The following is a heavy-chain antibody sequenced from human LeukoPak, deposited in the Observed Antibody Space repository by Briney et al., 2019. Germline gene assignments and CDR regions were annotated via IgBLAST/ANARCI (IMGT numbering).Heavy chain of an antibody. V-gene: IGHV3-7*05. CDR2: IKQDGSEK. CDR3: ARGKGVDF. CDR1: GFTISGYW. J-gene: IGHJ4*02. Sequence: GGSLRLSCEASGFTISGYWMTWVRQAPGKGLEWVANIKQDGSEKYYVDSVKGRFTISRDNAKNSLYLQMTSLRAEDTAVYYCARGKGVDFWGQGTLVTVSS.